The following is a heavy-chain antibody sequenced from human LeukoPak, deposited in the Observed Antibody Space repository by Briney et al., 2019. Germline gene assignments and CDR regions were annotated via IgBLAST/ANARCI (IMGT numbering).Heavy chain of an antibody. J-gene: IGHJ4*02. CDR3: ARDMLWYPFDY. V-gene: IGHV4-4*07. CDR1: GGSISSYS. CDR2: IYTSGST. D-gene: IGHD2-8*01. Sequence: PSETLSLTCTVSGGSISSYSWSWIRQPAGKGLEWIGRIYTSGSTNYNPPLKSRVTMSVDTSKNQFSLKLSSVAAADTAVYYCARDMLWYPFDYWGQGTLVTVSS.